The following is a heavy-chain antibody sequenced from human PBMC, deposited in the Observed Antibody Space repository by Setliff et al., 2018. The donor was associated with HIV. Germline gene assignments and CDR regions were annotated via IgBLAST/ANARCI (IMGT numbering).Heavy chain of an antibody. CDR1: SGSFSTYY. J-gene: IGHJ3*02. Sequence: SETLSLTCAVYSGSFSTYYWTWIRQPPGKGLEWIGEINHSGNTNYNPSLKSRVTMSVDTSKNQFSLKLNSVTATDTAVYYCAREIGWYSENGAFDIWGQGTMVTVSS. V-gene: IGHV4-34*01. CDR3: AREIGWYSENGAFDI. D-gene: IGHD6-19*01. CDR2: INHSGNT.